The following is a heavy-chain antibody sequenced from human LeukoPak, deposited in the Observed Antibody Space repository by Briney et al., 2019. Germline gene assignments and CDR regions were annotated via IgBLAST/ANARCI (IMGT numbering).Heavy chain of an antibody. CDR1: GFTFSSFG. V-gene: IGHV3-30*02. CDR2: IRYDGSNK. Sequence: GRSLRLSCAASGFTFSSFGMHWVRQAPGKGLEWVAFIRYDGSNKYYADSVKGRFTISRDNSKNTLYLQMNSLRAEDTAVYYCAKDNWFDPWGQGTLVPVSS. J-gene: IGHJ5*02. CDR3: AKDNWFDP.